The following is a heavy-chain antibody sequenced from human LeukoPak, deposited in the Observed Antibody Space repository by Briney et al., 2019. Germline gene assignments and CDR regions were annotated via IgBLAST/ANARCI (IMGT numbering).Heavy chain of an antibody. CDR3: AKDIRLRWPRFDAFDI. CDR1: VFTFDDYS. J-gene: IGHJ3*02. Sequence: PGRSLRLSCAASVFTFDDYSMHWVRQAPGKGLEWVSSIILNRGIIGYADSGKGRFTISRDNAKNSLSLKMNTLRAEDTAFYYCAKDIRLRWPRFDAFDIWGQGTMVTVSS. V-gene: IGHV3-9*01. CDR2: IILNRGII. D-gene: IGHD5-12*01.